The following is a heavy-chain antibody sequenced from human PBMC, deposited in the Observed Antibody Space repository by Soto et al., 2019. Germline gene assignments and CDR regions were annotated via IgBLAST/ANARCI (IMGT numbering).Heavy chain of an antibody. J-gene: IGHJ4*02. CDR2: VSAYKGNT. V-gene: IGHV1-18*01. Sequence: QVQLVQSGAEVKKPGASVKVSCKSSGYTFSNDATTWVRQAPGQGLEWMGGVSAYKGNTNYAPKFKGRVTMTTDTSTSTAYMEIRSLRYDDTPVYFCARASRYYWNYMMYWGQGTLVTVSS. D-gene: IGHD1-7*01. CDR3: ARASRYYWNYMMY. CDR1: GYTFSNDA.